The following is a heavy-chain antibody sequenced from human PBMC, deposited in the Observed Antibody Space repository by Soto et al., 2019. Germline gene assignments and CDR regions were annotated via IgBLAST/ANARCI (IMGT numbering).Heavy chain of an antibody. D-gene: IGHD3-3*01. CDR2: ISSSSSTI. CDR3: ATISDFWSGYYTSDYYYGMDV. CDR1: GFTFSSYS. V-gene: IGHV3-48*02. J-gene: IGHJ6*02. Sequence: PGRSLRLSCAASGFTFSSYSMNWVLQAPGKGLEWVSYISSSSSTIYYADSVKGRFTISRDNAKNSLYLQMNSLRDEDTAVYYCATISDFWSGYYTSDYYYGMDVWGQGTTVTVSS.